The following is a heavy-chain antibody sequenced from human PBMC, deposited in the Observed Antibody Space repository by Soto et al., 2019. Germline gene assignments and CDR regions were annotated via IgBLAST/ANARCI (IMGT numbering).Heavy chain of an antibody. CDR3: AKDIRPLQLLHADLFDY. Sequence: PGGSLRLSCAASGFTFDDYAMHWVRQAPGKGLEWVSGISWNSGSIGYADSVKGRFTISRDNAKNSLYLQMNSLRAEDTALYYCAKDIRPLQLLHADLFDYWGQGTLVTVSS. CDR2: ISWNSGSI. D-gene: IGHD2-2*01. CDR1: GFTFDDYA. V-gene: IGHV3-9*01. J-gene: IGHJ4*02.